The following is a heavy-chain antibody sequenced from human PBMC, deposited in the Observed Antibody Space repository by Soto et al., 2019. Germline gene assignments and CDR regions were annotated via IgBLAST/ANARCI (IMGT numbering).Heavy chain of an antibody. CDR2: ISAYNGNT. CDR1: GYTFTSYG. V-gene: IGHV1-18*01. CDR3: ARVLSGNPGY. Sequence: QVQLVQSGAEVKKPGASVKVSCKASGYTFTSYGISWVRQAPGQGLEWMGWISAYNGNTNYAQKPQGGVTMTTNTPTRTAYRGLRSLSSDDPAVYYCARVLSGNPGYGGQEPLVTVSS. J-gene: IGHJ4*02. D-gene: IGHD2-15*01.